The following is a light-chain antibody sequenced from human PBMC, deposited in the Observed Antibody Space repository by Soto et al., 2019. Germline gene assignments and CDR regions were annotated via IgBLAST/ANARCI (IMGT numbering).Light chain of an antibody. CDR1: QSTTAW. V-gene: IGKV1-5*03. CDR3: QKYNPYSDS. Sequence: DIQMTQSPSTLSASIGDRVTITCRASQSTTAWLAWYQQKPGQAPKLLIYKTSSLESGVPSRFSGSGSGTEFDLTISRRQPGDFATDYCQKYNPYSDSFGEGTKLEIK. CDR2: KTS. J-gene: IGKJ2*03.